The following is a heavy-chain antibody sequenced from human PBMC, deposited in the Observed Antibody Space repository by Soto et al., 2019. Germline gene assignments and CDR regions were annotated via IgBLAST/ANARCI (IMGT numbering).Heavy chain of an antibody. Sequence: ASVKVSCKASGGTFSSYTISWVRQAPGQGLEWMGRIIPILGIANYAQKFQGRVTITADKSTSTAYMELSSLRSEDTAVYYCARTSNTVTTPVYYYYYMDVWGKGTTVTVSS. J-gene: IGHJ6*03. V-gene: IGHV1-69*02. D-gene: IGHD4-17*01. CDR2: IIPILGIA. CDR3: ARTSNTVTTPVYYYYYMDV. CDR1: GGTFSSYT.